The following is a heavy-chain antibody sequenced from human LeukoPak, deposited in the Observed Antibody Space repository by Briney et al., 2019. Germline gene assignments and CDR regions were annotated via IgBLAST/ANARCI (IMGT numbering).Heavy chain of an antibody. J-gene: IGHJ1*01. CDR2: FDPEDGET. V-gene: IGHV1-24*01. CDR3: ATFRNGDYPKYFQH. D-gene: IGHD4-17*01. CDR1: GYTLTELS. Sequence: ASVKVSCKVSGYTLTELSMHWVRQAPGKGLEWMGGFDPEDGETIYAQEFQGRVTMTEDTSTDTAYMELSSLRSEDTAVYYCATFRNGDYPKYFQHWGQGTLVTVSS.